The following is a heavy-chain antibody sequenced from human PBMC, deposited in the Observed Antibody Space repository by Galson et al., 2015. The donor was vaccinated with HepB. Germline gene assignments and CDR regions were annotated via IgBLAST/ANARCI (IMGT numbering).Heavy chain of an antibody. CDR3: ARGLAVAGAFDY. CDR2: INPNSGGT. CDR1: GYTFAGYY. V-gene: IGHV1-2*06. Sequence: SVKVSCKASGYTFAGYYMHWVRQAPGQGLEWMGRINPNSGGTNYAQKFQGRVTMTRDTSISTAYMELSRLRSDDTAVYYCARGLAVAGAFDYWGQGTLVTVSS. J-gene: IGHJ4*02. D-gene: IGHD6-19*01.